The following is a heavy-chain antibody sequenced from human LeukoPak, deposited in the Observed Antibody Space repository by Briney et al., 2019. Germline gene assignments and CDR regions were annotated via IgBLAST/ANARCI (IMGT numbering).Heavy chain of an antibody. D-gene: IGHD6-19*01. J-gene: IGHJ3*02. Sequence: GGSLRLSCAASGFTVSSNYMSWVRQAPGKGLEWVSVIYSGGSTYYADSVEGRFTISRDNSKNTLYLQMNSLRAEDTAVYYCARGDLGSAVAGNAFDIWGQGTMVTVSS. CDR1: GFTVSSNY. CDR2: IYSGGST. CDR3: ARGDLGSAVAGNAFDI. V-gene: IGHV3-53*01.